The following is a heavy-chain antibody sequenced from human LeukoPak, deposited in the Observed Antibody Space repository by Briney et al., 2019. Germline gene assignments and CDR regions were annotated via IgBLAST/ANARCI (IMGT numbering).Heavy chain of an antibody. D-gene: IGHD3-10*01. Sequence: PGGSLRLSCAASGFTFSSYSMKWVRQAPGKGLEWVSSISSSSSYIYYADSVKGRFTISRDNAKNSLYLQMNSLRAEDTAVYYCAREGLIYGSGSIDYWGQGTLVTASS. J-gene: IGHJ4*02. CDR2: ISSSSSYI. CDR3: AREGLIYGSGSIDY. CDR1: GFTFSSYS. V-gene: IGHV3-21*01.